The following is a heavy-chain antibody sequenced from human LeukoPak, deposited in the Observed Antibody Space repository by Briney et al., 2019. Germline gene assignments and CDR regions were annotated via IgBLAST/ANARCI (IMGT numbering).Heavy chain of an antibody. D-gene: IGHD3-16*01. CDR1: GFNISDFW. CDR3: VRESRPGGAMGLYHNFDY. J-gene: IGHJ4*02. Sequence: GGSLRLSCAASGFNISDFWMTWVRQAPGKGLEWVANIKEDGTEKHLIDSVKGRFTISRDNTKNLLCLQMNSLRGDDTATYYCVRESRPGGAMGLYHNFDYWGQGTLVAVSS. CDR2: IKEDGTEK. V-gene: IGHV3-7*01.